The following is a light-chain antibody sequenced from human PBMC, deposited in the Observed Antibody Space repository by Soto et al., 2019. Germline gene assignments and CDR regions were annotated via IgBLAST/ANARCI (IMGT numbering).Light chain of an antibody. CDR2: DNS. Sequence: QSVLTQPPSVSAAPGQKVTISCSGSSTNIGNNFVSWYQQLPGSAPRLLIYDNSNRLLGIPDRFSGSKSGTSATLDITGLQTGDEADYYCGTWDSSLTSSFYVLGTGTKVTVL. V-gene: IGLV1-51*01. J-gene: IGLJ1*01. CDR3: GTWDSSLTSSFYV. CDR1: STNIGNNF.